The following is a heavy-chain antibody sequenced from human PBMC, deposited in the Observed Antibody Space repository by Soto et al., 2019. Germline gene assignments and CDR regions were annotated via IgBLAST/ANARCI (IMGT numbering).Heavy chain of an antibody. CDR1: DVLISSDDSS. D-gene: IGHD2-2*01. J-gene: IGHJ5*02. Sequence: TLSLTGRFSDVLISSDDSSWTWIRQPPGRGLEWIGHMWIGGITFYDPSIKCGLDISEDRSKTRFSLNLSSVTAAGTAVYYCARGRTGLFCSRNKGPGNWFDHWGQGTLVTVSS. V-gene: IGHV4-30-2*01. CDR3: ARGRTGLFCSRNKGPGNWFDH. CDR2: MWIGGIT.